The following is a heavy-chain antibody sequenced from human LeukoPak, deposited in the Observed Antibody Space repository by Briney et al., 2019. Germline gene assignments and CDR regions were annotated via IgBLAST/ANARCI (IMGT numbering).Heavy chain of an antibody. D-gene: IGHD4-17*01. CDR2: ISYDGSNK. V-gene: IGHV3-30-3*01. Sequence: GGSLRLSCAASGFTFSSYGTHWVRQAPGKGLEWVAVISYDGSNKYYADSVNGRFHISRDNSKNTLYLQMNSLRAEDTAVYYYARRYGDYGVDYWGQGTLGTVSS. CDR3: ARRYGDYGVDY. J-gene: IGHJ4*02. CDR1: GFTFSSYG.